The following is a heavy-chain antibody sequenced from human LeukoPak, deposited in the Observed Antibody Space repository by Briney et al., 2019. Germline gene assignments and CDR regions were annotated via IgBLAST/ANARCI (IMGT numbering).Heavy chain of an antibody. V-gene: IGHV1-46*01. Sequence: ASVKVSCKASGYTFTSYYMHGVRQAPGQGLEWMGIINPSGGSTSYAQKLRGRVTMTRDTSISTAYMELSRLRSDDTAVYYCARGAPLSQIYFFYYSLDVWAKGTTVTISS. CDR3: ARGAPLSQIYFFYYSLDV. CDR1: GYTFTSYY. CDR2: INPSGGST. J-gene: IGHJ6*03. D-gene: IGHD4/OR15-4a*01.